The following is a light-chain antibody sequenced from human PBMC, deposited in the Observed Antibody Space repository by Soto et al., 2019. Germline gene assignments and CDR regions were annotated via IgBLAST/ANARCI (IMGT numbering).Light chain of an antibody. Sequence: EIVMTQSPVTLSVSPGEVATLSCRASQSVGSNLAWYQQKPGQAPRLLMYSASTRATGVPVRFSGSGSGTDFALSISSLQSEDFAVYYCHQYNSWPATFGPGTKVDI. CDR1: QSVGSN. V-gene: IGKV3-15*01. CDR2: SAS. CDR3: HQYNSWPAT. J-gene: IGKJ3*01.